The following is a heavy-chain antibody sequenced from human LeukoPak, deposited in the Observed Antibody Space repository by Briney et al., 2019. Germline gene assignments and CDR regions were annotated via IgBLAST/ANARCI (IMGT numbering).Heavy chain of an antibody. CDR1: GGSFSGYY. D-gene: IGHD2-2*01. Sequence: SETLSLTCAVYGGSFSGYYWSWIRQPPGKGLEWIGEINHSGSTNYNPSLKSRVTISVDTSKNQFSLKLSSVTAADTAVYYCARGLRYQLLRGSYFGYWGQGTPVTVSS. V-gene: IGHV4-34*01. CDR3: ARGLRYQLLRGSYFGY. CDR2: INHSGST. J-gene: IGHJ4*02.